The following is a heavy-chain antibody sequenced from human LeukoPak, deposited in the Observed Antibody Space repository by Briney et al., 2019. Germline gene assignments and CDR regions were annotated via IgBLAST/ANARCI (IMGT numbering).Heavy chain of an antibody. D-gene: IGHD3-10*01. CDR2: IYPGNSYT. Sequence: GESLKISCKGSGYSFTNYWIGWVRQIPGKGLEWMGIIYPGNSYTRYSPSFQGQVTISADKSISTAYLQWSSLKASDTAMYYCARQGYYGSGSYQGDYNWFDPWGQGTLVTVSS. CDR3: ARQGYYGSGSYQGDYNWFDP. V-gene: IGHV5-51*01. CDR1: GYSFTNYW. J-gene: IGHJ5*02.